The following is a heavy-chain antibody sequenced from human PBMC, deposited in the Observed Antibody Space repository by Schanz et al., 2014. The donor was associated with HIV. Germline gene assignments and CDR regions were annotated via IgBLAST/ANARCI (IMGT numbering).Heavy chain of an antibody. Sequence: QVQLVESGGGVVQPGRSLRLSCAASGFTFSSYGMHWVRQAPGKGLEWVAVTWFDGRNKYYGDSVKGRFMISRDNSNNTLYVQMNSLRAEDTAVYFCTRGRFLERGGMDVWGQGTTVSVSS. CDR3: TRGRFLERGGMDV. CDR1: GFTFSSYG. D-gene: IGHD3-3*01. CDR2: TWFDGRNK. J-gene: IGHJ6*02. V-gene: IGHV3-33*01.